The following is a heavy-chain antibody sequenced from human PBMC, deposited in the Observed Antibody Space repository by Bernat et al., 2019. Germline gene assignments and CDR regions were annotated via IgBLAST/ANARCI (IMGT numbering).Heavy chain of an antibody. CDR2: IVGDGGST. CDR3: AKAPRSGYYAQYFQH. Sequence: EVQLVESGGGVVQPGGSLRLSCAASGFTFDDYAMHWVRQAPGKGLEWVPLIVGDGGSTYYAECVKGRFTMSRDNSQNSLYLQMNSLRTEDTALYYCAKAPRSGYYAQYFQHWGQGTLVTVSS. D-gene: IGHD3-22*01. J-gene: IGHJ1*01. V-gene: IGHV3-43*02. CDR1: GFTFDDYA.